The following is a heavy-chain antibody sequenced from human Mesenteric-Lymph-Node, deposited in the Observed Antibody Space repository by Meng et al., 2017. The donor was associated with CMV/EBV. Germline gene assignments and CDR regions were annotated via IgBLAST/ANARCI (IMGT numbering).Heavy chain of an antibody. J-gene: IGHJ4*02. CDR3: VRTTGNYGDWDH. CDR2: INSDGSNT. Sequence: GGSLRLSCAASGFTFSNYWMHWVRQVPGKGLMWVSRINSDGSNTNYADSVKGRFTISRHNAKNTLYLQLNSLRAEDTAVYYCVRTTGNYGDWDHWGQGTLVTVSS. CDR1: GFTFSNYW. D-gene: IGHD2-8*02. V-gene: IGHV3-74*01.